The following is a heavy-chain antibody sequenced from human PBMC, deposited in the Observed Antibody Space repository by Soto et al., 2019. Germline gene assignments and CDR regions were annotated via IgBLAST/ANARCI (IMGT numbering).Heavy chain of an antibody. V-gene: IGHV4-39*01. D-gene: IGHD3-16*01. CDR1: GGSISSSSYY. CDR2: IYYSAST. CDR3: ASQSMISFGGMMSGYYFDY. Sequence: QLQLQESGPGLVKPSETLSLTCTVSGGSISSSSYYWGWIRQPPGKGLEGSGSIYYSASTYYNPSLKSRVTISVNTFKIQFSLMLSSVTAADTAVYYCASQSMISFGGMMSGYYFDYWGQGTLVTVSS. J-gene: IGHJ4*02.